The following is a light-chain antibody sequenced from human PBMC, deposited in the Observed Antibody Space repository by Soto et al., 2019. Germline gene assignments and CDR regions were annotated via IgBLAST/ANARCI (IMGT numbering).Light chain of an antibody. CDR3: KQYDSYPLT. V-gene: IGKV1-5*03. CDR2: KAS. Sequence: DIQMTQSPSTLSASVGDRVTITCRASQSISIWLAWYQQKPGRAPKFLIYKASDLENGVPSRFSGSGSGTEFALTIRSLQPDDFATYYCKQYDSYPLTFGGGTKVDIK. J-gene: IGKJ4*01. CDR1: QSISIW.